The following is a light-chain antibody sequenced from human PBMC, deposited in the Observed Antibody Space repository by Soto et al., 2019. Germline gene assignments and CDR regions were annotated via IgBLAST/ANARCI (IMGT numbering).Light chain of an antibody. V-gene: IGLV1-44*01. CDR3: AAWDDSLNVV. CDR2: RDS. CDR1: SSNIGSNT. J-gene: IGLJ2*01. Sequence: QSVLTQPPSASGTPGQRVAISCSGSSSNIGSNTVSWYQQVPGTAPKLLIYRDSQRAPGVPDRFSGSKSGTSASLAISGLQSEDESDYYCAAWDDSLNVVFGGGTKVTVL.